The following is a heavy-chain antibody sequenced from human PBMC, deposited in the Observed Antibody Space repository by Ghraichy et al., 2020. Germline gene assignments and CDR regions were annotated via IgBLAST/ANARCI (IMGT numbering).Heavy chain of an antibody. V-gene: IGHV4-34*01. CDR3: ARVLFATTVTTQKPYYYYGMDV. CDR2: INHSGST. J-gene: IGHJ6*02. D-gene: IGHD4-11*01. CDR1: GGSFSGYY. Sequence: SCAVYGGSFSGYYWSWIRQPPGKGLEWIGEINHSGSTNYNPSLKSRVTISVDTSKNQFSLKLSSVTAADTAVYYCARVLFATTVTTQKPYYYYGMDVWGQGTTVTVSS.